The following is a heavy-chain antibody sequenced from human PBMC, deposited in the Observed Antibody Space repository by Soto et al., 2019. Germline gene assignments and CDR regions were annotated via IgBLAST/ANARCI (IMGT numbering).Heavy chain of an antibody. CDR1: GFTFSDYY. CDR2: IGSSDNII. V-gene: IGHV3-11*01. CDR3: ARDLGYYESSGYFDY. Sequence: PVGSLRLSCAASGFTFSDYYISWIRQAPGKGLEWVSYIGSSDNIIYYADSVKGRFTISRDNAKNSLYLQMNSLRAEDTAVYYCARDLGYYESSGYFDYWGQGTLVTVSS. J-gene: IGHJ4*02. D-gene: IGHD3-22*01.